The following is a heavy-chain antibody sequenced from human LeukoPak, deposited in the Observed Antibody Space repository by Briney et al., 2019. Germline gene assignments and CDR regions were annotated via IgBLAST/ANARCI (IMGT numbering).Heavy chain of an antibody. Sequence: PGGSLRLSCAASGFTFSSYSMKWVRQALGKGLEGGSSISSSSSYIYYADSVRGRFTISRDNAKNSLYLQMNSLRAEDTAVYYCARDLGGDYFDYWGQGTLVTVSS. D-gene: IGHD1-26*01. CDR2: ISSSSSYI. V-gene: IGHV3-21*01. J-gene: IGHJ4*02. CDR1: GFTFSSYS. CDR3: ARDLGGDYFDY.